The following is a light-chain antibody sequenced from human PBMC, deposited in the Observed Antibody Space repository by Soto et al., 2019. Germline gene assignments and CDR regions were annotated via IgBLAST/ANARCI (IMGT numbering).Light chain of an antibody. J-gene: IGKJ4*01. V-gene: IGKV1-39*01. CDR2: AAS. Sequence: DIQMAQSPSSLSASVGDRVTITFRASQSITTYLNWYRQKPGKAPKLLIYAASSLQSGVPSRFSGSGSETEFTLSISSLQPEDFATCFCQQIYSAPLTFGGGTKVDIK. CDR3: QQIYSAPLT. CDR1: QSITTY.